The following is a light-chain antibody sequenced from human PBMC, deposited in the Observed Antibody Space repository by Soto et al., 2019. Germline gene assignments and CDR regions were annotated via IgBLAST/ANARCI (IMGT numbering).Light chain of an antibody. CDR1: QGISTY. Sequence: DIQLTQSPSFLYASVGDRVTITCRASQGISTYLAWYQQRPGKAPKLLIYDASTLQSGVPSRFSGGRSGTEFTLTISSLQPEDLATYYCQQLNGYVALTFGGGTKVDIK. V-gene: IGKV1-9*01. CDR2: DAS. J-gene: IGKJ4*01. CDR3: QQLNGYVALT.